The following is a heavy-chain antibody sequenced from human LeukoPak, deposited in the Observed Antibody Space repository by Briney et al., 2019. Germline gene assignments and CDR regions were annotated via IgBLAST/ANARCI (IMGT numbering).Heavy chain of an antibody. CDR3: ARAAISKDGSGYFY. CDR1: GYTFTSYG. D-gene: IGHD3-22*01. V-gene: IGHV1-18*01. J-gene: IGHJ4*02. CDR2: ISGYNGNT. Sequence: ASVKVSCKASGYTFTSYGITWVRQAPGQGLEWMGWISGYNGNTNYAQKFQGRVTMTTDTSTNTAYMGLRSLRSDDTAVYYCARAAISKDGSGYFYWGQGTLVTV.